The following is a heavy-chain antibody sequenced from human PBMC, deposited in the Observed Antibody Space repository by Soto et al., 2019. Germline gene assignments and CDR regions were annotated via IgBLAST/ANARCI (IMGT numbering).Heavy chain of an antibody. CDR1: GFTFSSYS. J-gene: IGHJ3*02. D-gene: IGHD3-3*01. V-gene: IGHV3-21*01. CDR2: ISSSSSYI. CDR3: ARGRGFSDAFDI. Sequence: GGSLRLSCAASGFTFSSYSMNWVRQAPGKGLEWVSSISSSSSYIYYADSVKGRFTISRDNAKNSLYLQMNRLRAEDTAVYYCARGRGFSDAFDIWGQGTMVTVSS.